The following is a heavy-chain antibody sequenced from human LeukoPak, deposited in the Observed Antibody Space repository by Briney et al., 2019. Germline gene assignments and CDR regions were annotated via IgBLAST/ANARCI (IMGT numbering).Heavy chain of an antibody. D-gene: IGHD2-2*01. CDR2: IKQDGSEK. CDR3: ANVVVPAAMDV. CDR1: GFTFSSYW. V-gene: IGHV3-7*01. J-gene: IGHJ6*02. Sequence: GGSLRLSCAASGFTFSSYWMSRVRQAPGKGLEWVANIKQDGSEKYYVDSVKGRFTISRDNAKNSLYLQMNSLRAEDTAVYYCANVVVPAAMDVWGQGTTVTVSS.